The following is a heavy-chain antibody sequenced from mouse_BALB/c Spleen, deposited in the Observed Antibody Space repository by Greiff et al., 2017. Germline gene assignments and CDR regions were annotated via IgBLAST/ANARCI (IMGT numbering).Heavy chain of an antibody. Sequence: EVQGVESGGGLVKPGGSLKLSCAASGFTFSSYAMSWVRQSPEKRLEWVAEISSGGSYTYYPDTVTGRFTISRDNAKNTLYLKMSSLRSEDTAMYYCARDYYGSSYGCAYWGQGTLVTVSA. CDR2: ISSGGSYT. J-gene: IGHJ3*01. CDR3: ARDYYGSSYGCAY. CDR1: GFTFSSYA. V-gene: IGHV5-9-4*01. D-gene: IGHD1-1*01.